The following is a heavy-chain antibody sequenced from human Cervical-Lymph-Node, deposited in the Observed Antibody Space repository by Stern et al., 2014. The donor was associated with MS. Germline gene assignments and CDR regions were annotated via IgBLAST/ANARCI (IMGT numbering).Heavy chain of an antibody. CDR1: GGTFSNYA. J-gene: IGHJ1*01. CDR3: ARASGSSGYYPEYFHH. V-gene: IGHV1-69*01. Sequence: VQLVESGAEVKKPGASVKVSCKASGGTFSNYAISWVRQAPGQGLEWMGGIIPIFGVVHYAQKFQGRVTITADESTSTAFMEFSGLRSEDTAIYYCARASGSSGYYPEYFHHWGQGTLVTVSS. CDR2: IIPIFGVV. D-gene: IGHD3-22*01.